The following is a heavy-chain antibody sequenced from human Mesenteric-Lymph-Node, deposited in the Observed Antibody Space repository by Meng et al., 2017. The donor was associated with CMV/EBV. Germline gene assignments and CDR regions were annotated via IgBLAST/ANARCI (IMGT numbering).Heavy chain of an antibody. CDR1: GGSISSSSYY. CDR3: ATCTNYDFWSGYYIYFDY. D-gene: IGHD3-3*01. CDR2: IYYSGST. V-gene: IGHV4-39*07. Sequence: SETLSLTCTVSGGSISSSSYYWGWIRQPPGKGLEWIGSIYYSGSTYYNPSLKSRVTISVDTSKNQFSLKLSSVTAADTAVYYCATCTNYDFWSGYYIYFDYWGQGTLVTVSS. J-gene: IGHJ4*02.